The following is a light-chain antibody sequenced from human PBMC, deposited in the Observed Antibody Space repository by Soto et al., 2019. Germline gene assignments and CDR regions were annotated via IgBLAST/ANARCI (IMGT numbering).Light chain of an antibody. V-gene: IGKV1-5*03. CDR1: QSISSW. Sequence: DIQMTQSPSTLSASVGDRVTITCRASQSISSWLAWYQQKPGKAPKLLIYKASSLESGVPSRFSGSRSGTEFTLTNSSLQPDDFGAYYGQQYNSYSRSTFGQGTKLEIK. CDR3: QQYNSYSRST. CDR2: KAS. J-gene: IGKJ2*01.